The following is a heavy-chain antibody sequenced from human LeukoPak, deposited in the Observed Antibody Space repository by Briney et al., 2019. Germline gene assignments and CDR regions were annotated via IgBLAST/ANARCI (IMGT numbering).Heavy chain of an antibody. D-gene: IGHD3-9*01. Sequence: GGSLRLSCVASRFTLSSYWMNWVRQAPGKGLVWVARTNYDGTHIDYAGSVRGRFTISRDNAKNTLYLQMNTLRVEDTAVYYCTRDLMDYDVSTGLHHYYMDVWGQGTTVTVSS. J-gene: IGHJ6*02. CDR2: TNYDGTHI. CDR3: TRDLMDYDVSTGLHHYYMDV. V-gene: IGHV3-74*01. CDR1: RFTLSSYW.